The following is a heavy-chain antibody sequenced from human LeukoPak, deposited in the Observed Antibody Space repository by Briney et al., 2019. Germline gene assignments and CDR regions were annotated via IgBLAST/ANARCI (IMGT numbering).Heavy chain of an antibody. Sequence: GGSLRLSCAASGFTFSSYSMSWVRQAPGKGLECVSYISSGSDAIDYAESVKGRFTISRDDAKNSLLLEMNSLRAEDTAVYYCTRGIRGSSTFDSWGRGTLVTVSS. CDR2: ISSGSDAI. V-gene: IGHV3-48*04. D-gene: IGHD6-6*01. CDR3: TRGIRGSSTFDS. CDR1: GFTFSSYS. J-gene: IGHJ4*02.